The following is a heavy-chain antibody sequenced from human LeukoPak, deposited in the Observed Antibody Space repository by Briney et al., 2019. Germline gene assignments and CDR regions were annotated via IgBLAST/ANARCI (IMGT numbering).Heavy chain of an antibody. CDR1: GLTFSSYA. D-gene: IGHD4-17*01. Sequence: PGGSLRLSCSASGLTFSSYAMHWVRQAPGKGLEYVSAISSNGGSTYYADSVKGRFTISRDNSKNTLYLQMSSLRAEDTAVYYCVKDRQTVTRGYFDYWGQGTLVTVSS. J-gene: IGHJ4*02. CDR2: ISSNGGST. V-gene: IGHV3-64D*09. CDR3: VKDRQTVTRGYFDY.